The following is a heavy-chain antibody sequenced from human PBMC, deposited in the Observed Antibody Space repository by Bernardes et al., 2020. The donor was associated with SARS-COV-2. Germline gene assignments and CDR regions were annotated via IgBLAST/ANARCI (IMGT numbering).Heavy chain of an antibody. D-gene: IGHD3-10*01. Sequence: GGSLRLSCAASGFTFSSYAMHWVRQAPGKGLEWVAVISHDGSNKYYADSVKGRFTISRDNSKNTLYLQMNSLRAEDTAVYYCARLWFGEEDYWGQGTLVTVSS. V-gene: IGHV3-30-3*01. CDR3: ARLWFGEEDY. CDR1: GFTFSSYA. CDR2: ISHDGSNK. J-gene: IGHJ4*02.